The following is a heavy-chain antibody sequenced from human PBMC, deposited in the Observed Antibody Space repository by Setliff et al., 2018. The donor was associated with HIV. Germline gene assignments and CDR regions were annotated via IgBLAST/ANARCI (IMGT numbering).Heavy chain of an antibody. CDR3: APPYCSGGNCWLSASLPPAGLFDP. Sequence: SVKVSCKDCGGTFSSYVISWVRQAPGQGPEWMGGIIPMYGVTNYAQKFQGRVTITTDESTSTAYMELSSLRSDDPGVYYCAPPYCSGGNCWLSASLPPAGLFDPLGQGTLVTVS. D-gene: IGHD2-15*01. CDR1: GGTFSSYV. J-gene: IGHJ5*02. V-gene: IGHV1-69*05. CDR2: IIPMYGVT.